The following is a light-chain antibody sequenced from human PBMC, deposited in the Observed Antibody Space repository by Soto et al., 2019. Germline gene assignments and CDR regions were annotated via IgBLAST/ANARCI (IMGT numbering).Light chain of an antibody. CDR2: EVS. V-gene: IGLV2-14*01. J-gene: IGLJ1*01. CDR1: SSDVGRYNY. Sequence: QSALTQPASVSGSPGQSITISCTGSSSDVGRYNYVSWYQQHPGKAPKLMIYEVSYRPSGVSNRFSGSKSGDTASLTISGLQAEDEADYYCTSYTTSSTPYVFGTGTQLTVL. CDR3: TSYTTSSTPYV.